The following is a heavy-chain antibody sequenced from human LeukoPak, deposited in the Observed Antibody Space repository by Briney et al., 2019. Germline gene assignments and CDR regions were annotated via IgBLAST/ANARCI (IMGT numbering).Heavy chain of an antibody. CDR1: GGSISSYY. Sequence: SETLSLTCTVSGGSISSYYWSWIRQPPGKGLEWIGYIYYSGSTNYNPSLKSRVTISVDTSKNHFSLKLSSVTAADTAVYYCARLCDSSGYYYPFDYWGQGTLVTVSS. CDR3: ARLCDSSGYYYPFDY. CDR2: IYYSGST. D-gene: IGHD3-22*01. V-gene: IGHV4-59*08. J-gene: IGHJ4*02.